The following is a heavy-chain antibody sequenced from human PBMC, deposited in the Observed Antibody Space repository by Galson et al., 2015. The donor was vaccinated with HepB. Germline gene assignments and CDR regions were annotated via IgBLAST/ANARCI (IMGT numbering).Heavy chain of an antibody. CDR2: ISGGGST. Sequence: SLRLSCAASGFTFSSYAMSWVRQAPGEGLEWVSSISGGGSTFYADSVKGRFTISRDISKNTLYLQMNSLRAEDTAVYYCATLGDNRGALDYWGQGTLVTVSS. CDR1: GFTFSSYA. D-gene: IGHD3-10*01. V-gene: IGHV3-23*01. CDR3: ATLGDNRGALDY. J-gene: IGHJ4*02.